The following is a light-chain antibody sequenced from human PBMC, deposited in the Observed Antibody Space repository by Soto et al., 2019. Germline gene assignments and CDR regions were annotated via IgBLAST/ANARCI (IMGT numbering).Light chain of an antibody. J-gene: IGKJ1*01. Sequence: EIVMTQSPATLSVSPGERATLSCRASQSVSSNLAWYQQKPGQAPRLLIYGASTRATGIPARFSGSWSGTEFTLTISSLQSEEFAVYYCQQYNNWPTWTFGQGNKVEIK. V-gene: IGKV3-15*01. CDR2: GAS. CDR3: QQYNNWPTWT. CDR1: QSVSSN.